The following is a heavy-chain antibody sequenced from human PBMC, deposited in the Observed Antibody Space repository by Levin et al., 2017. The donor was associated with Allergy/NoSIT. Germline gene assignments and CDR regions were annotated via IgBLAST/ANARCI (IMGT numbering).Heavy chain of an antibody. D-gene: IGHD6-13*01. CDR2: IYYSWST. CDR1: GGSISSYY. CDR3: ARDKRSGASIAAAGPPTGMDV. Sequence: ESLKISCTVSGGSISSYYWSWIRQPPGKGLEWIGYIYYSWSTNYNPSLKSRVTISVDTSKNQFSLKLSSVTAADTAVYYCARDKRSGASIAAAGPPTGMDVWGRGTTVTVSS. V-gene: IGHV4-59*01. J-gene: IGHJ6*02.